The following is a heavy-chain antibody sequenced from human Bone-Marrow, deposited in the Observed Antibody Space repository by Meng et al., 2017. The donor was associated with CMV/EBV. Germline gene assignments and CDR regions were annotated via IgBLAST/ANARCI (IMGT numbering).Heavy chain of an antibody. CDR2: ISSSSSYI. V-gene: IGHV3-21*01. D-gene: IGHD6-13*01. CDR1: GYSFSRYG. Sequence: SCAAFGYSFSRYGMNWVGQDPGKGLEWVSSISSSSSYIYYADSVKGRFTISRDNAKNSLYLQMNSLRAEDTAVYYCARARYSSSWYGSWGQGTLVTVSS. J-gene: IGHJ4*02. CDR3: ARARYSSSWYGS.